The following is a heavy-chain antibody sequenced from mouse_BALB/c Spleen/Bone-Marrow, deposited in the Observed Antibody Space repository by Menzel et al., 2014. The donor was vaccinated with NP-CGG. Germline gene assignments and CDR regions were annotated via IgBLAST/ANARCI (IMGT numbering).Heavy chain of an antibody. CDR3: AKYGGLRYAMDY. CDR2: IDPANGNT. D-gene: IGHD2-4*01. J-gene: IGHJ4*01. V-gene: IGHV14-3*02. CDR1: GFNIKDTY. Sequence: EVKVVESGAELVKPGASVKLSCTASGFNIKDTYMHWVKQRPEQGLEWIGRIDPANGNTKYDPKFQGKATITADTSSNTAYLQLSSLTSEDTAVYYRAKYGGLRYAMDYWDQGTSVTVSS.